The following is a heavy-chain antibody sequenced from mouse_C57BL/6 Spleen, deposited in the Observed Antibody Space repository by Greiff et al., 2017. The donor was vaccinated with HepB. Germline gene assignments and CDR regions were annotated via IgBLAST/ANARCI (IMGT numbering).Heavy chain of an antibody. CDR2: IDPSDSET. CDR1: GYTFTSYW. Sequence: QVQLQQSGAELVRPGSSVKLSCKASGYTFTSYWMHWVKQRPIQGLEWIGNIDPSDSETHYNQKFKDKATLTVDKSSSTAYMQLSSLTSEDSAVYYCARDHYGSSQYYFDYWGQGTTLTVSS. D-gene: IGHD1-1*01. J-gene: IGHJ2*01. CDR3: ARDHYGSSQYYFDY. V-gene: IGHV1-52*01.